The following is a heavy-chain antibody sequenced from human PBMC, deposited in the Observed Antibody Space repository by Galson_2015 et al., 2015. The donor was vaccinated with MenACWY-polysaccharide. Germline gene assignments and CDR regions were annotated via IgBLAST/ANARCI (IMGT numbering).Heavy chain of an antibody. D-gene: IGHD1-26*01. CDR1: GFTFSTNS. CDR3: EVGGTTGWDMDV. V-gene: IGHV3-48*04. CDR2: IGSTTSRGPGNI. J-gene: IGHJ6*02. Sequence: SLRLACAASGFTFSTNSMNWFLRAPGKGLEWISYIGSTTSRGPGNIYYADSVSGRFTISRDDAKNTLVLQMNSLSAEDVALYYCEVGGTTGWDMDVWVRGTTVTIFS.